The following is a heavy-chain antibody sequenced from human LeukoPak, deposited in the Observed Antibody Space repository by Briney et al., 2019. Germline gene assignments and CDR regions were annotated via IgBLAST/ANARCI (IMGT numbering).Heavy chain of an antibody. Sequence: ASVKVSCKASGYTFTSYYMHWVRQAPGQGLEWMGRIDPNSGVTNYAQKFQGRVTMTRDTSITTAYMELTRLRSDDTAVYYCARGFHYYDSSGYFPGYWGQGTLVTVSS. CDR2: IDPNSGVT. J-gene: IGHJ4*02. V-gene: IGHV1-2*06. CDR3: ARGFHYYDSSGYFPGY. CDR1: GYTFTSYY. D-gene: IGHD3-22*01.